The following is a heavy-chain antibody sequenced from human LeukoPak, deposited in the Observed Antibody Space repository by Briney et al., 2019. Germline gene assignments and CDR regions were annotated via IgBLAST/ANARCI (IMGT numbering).Heavy chain of an antibody. D-gene: IGHD2-2*01. CDR1: GGSISSSSYN. J-gene: IGHJ4*02. Sequence: SETLSLTCTVSGGSISSSSYNWAWIRQPPGKGLEWIGSIYYSGSTYYNPSLKSRVTISVDTSKNQFSLKLSSVTAADTAVYYCARDCSSSTCYFDHWGQGTLVTVSS. CDR2: IYYSGST. V-gene: IGHV4-39*02. CDR3: ARDCSSSTCYFDH.